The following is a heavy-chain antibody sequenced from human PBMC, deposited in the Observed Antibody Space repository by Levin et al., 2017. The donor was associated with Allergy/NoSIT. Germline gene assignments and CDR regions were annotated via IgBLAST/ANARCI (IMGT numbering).Heavy chain of an antibody. Sequence: GESLKISCAASGFTFSSYAMSWVRQAPGKGLEWVSAISGSGGSTYYADSVKGRFTISRDNSKNTLYLQMNSLRAEDTAVYYCAKDQRAVVLRYFDWLPSPQSSHNWFDPWGQGTLVTVSS. CDR3: AKDQRAVVLRYFDWLPSPQSSHNWFDP. CDR2: ISGSGGST. CDR1: GFTFSSYA. D-gene: IGHD3-9*01. V-gene: IGHV3-23*01. J-gene: IGHJ5*02.